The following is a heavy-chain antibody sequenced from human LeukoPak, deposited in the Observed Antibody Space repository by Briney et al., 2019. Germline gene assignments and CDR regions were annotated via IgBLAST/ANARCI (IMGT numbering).Heavy chain of an antibody. CDR2: ISSDDTTI. V-gene: IGHV3-48*02. CDR3: ARDMWAPKWYFDL. CDR1: GFTFSSYA. J-gene: IGHJ2*01. D-gene: IGHD1-26*01. Sequence: GRSLRLSCAASGFTFSSYAMHWVRQPPGKGPEWVSYISSDDTTIYYVDSVKGRFTISRDNAKNSLYLQMNSLRDEDTAVYYCARDMWAPKWYFDLWGRGTLVTVSS.